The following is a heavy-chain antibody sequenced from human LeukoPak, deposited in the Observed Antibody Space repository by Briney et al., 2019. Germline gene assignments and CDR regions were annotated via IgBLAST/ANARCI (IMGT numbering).Heavy chain of an antibody. CDR2: INGDGRNI. Sequence: GGSLRLSCVASGFTFSSYWMPWVRQDPRKGLVWVSRINGDGRNINYADSVRGRFPISRDNAKNSLYLQMNSLRAEDTAVYYCARGLRWTTVTPFDAFDIWGQGTMVTVSS. D-gene: IGHD4-11*01. CDR3: ARGLRWTTVTPFDAFDI. V-gene: IGHV3-74*01. J-gene: IGHJ3*02. CDR1: GFTFSSYW.